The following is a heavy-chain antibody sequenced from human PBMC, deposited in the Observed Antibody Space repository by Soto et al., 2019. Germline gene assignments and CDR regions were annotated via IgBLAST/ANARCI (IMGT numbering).Heavy chain of an antibody. Sequence: GGSLRLSCAASGFTFSSYWMSWVRQAPGKGLEWVANIKQDGSEKYYEDSVKGRFTISRDKAKNSLYLQMNSLRAEDTAVYYCARDLTMAELPLNWFDPWGQGTLVTVSS. CDR2: IKQDGSEK. CDR1: GFTFSSYW. CDR3: ARDLTMAELPLNWFDP. D-gene: IGHD1-26*01. J-gene: IGHJ5*02. V-gene: IGHV3-7*01.